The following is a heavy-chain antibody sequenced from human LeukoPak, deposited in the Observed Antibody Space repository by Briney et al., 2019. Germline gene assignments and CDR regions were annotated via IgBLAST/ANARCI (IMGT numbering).Heavy chain of an antibody. CDR2: ISYDGSNK. D-gene: IGHD4-17*01. J-gene: IGHJ4*02. V-gene: IGHV3-30*04. CDR3: ASRSSTVTTAL. Sequence: GGSLRLSCAASGFTFSSYAMHWVRQAPGKGLEWVAVISYDGSNKYYADSVKGRFTISRDNSKNTLYLQMNSLRAEDTAVYYCASRSSTVTTALWGQGTLVTVSS. CDR1: GFTFSSYA.